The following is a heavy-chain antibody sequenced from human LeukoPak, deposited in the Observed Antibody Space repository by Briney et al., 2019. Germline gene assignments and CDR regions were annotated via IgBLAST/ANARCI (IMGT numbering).Heavy chain of an antibody. Sequence: GGSLRLSCAASGFSFSSYGMHWVRQAPGKGLEWVAFIRHDGSNKNYADSVKGRFTISRDNSKNTLYLQMNSLRAEDTAVYYCAKDRGRIAAALFDYWGQGTLVTVSS. D-gene: IGHD6-13*01. V-gene: IGHV3-30*02. CDR3: AKDRGRIAAALFDY. CDR1: GFSFSSYG. CDR2: IRHDGSNK. J-gene: IGHJ4*02.